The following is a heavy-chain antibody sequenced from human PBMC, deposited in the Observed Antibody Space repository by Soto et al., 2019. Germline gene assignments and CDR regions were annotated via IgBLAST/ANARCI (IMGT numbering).Heavy chain of an antibody. CDR3: AEDPCYYASGSTECYGMDV. J-gene: IGHJ6*02. Sequence: QVQLVESGGGVVQPGRSLRLSCAASGLTFSSYGMHWVRQAPGKGLEWVAVISYDGSNKYYADSVKGRFTISRDNSKNTLYLQMNSLRAEDTAVYYCAEDPCYYASGSTECYGMDVWGQGTTVTVSS. CDR2: ISYDGSNK. CDR1: GLTFSSYG. V-gene: IGHV3-30*18. D-gene: IGHD3-10*01.